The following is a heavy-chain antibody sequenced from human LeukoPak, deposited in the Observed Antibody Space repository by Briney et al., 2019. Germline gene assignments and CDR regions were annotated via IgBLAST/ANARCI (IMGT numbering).Heavy chain of an antibody. J-gene: IGHJ6*03. CDR1: GFTFSGSA. V-gene: IGHV3-73*01. Sequence: GGSLRLSCAASGFTFSGSAMHWVRQASGKGLEWVGRIRSKANSYATAYAASVKGRFTISRDDSKNTAYLQMNSLKTEDTAVYYCTSRRPYSNYERGGYYYYMDVWGKGTTVTVSS. CDR2: IRSKANSYAT. CDR3: TSRRPYSNYERGGYYYYMDV. D-gene: IGHD4-11*01.